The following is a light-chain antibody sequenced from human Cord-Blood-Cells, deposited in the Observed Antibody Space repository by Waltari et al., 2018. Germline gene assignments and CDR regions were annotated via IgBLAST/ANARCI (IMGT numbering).Light chain of an antibody. J-gene: IGKJ1*01. Sequence: DIQMTQSPSTLSASVGHRVTITCRASQSISSGLAWYQQKPGKAPKLLIYYASSLESGVPSRFSGSGSGTEFTLTISGLQPDDFATYYCQQYNSYSTFGQGTKVEIK. CDR1: QSISSG. CDR2: YAS. V-gene: IGKV1-5*01. CDR3: QQYNSYST.